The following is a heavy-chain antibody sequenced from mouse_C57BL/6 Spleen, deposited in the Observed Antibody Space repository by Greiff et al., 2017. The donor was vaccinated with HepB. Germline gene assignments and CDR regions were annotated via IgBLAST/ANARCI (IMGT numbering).Heavy chain of an antibody. CDR3: ARDAGTTEIETHWFFDV. D-gene: IGHD1-1*01. Sequence: QVQLQQPGAELVRPVSSLKLSCKASGYTFPRYCMDWVYQMPGQGLEWIGNIYPSDSETHNNQKFKDKATLTVDKSPSTAYMQLSSLTSEDSAVYYFARDAGTTEIETHWFFDVWGTGPTIIVPS. CDR2: IYPSDSET. CDR1: GYTFPRYC. J-gene: IGHJ1*03. V-gene: IGHV1-61*01.